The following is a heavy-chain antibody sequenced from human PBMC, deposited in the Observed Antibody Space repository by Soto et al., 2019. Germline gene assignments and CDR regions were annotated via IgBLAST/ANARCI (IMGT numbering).Heavy chain of an antibody. CDR1: GGSISGSPYH. Sequence: SETLSHTCTVSGGSISGSPYHWGWIRQPPGKGLEWIGSIDDSGKVYYNPSLTGRATLLVDTSKNRFSLNLNSVTAADTAVYYCAIPPPIEVAGPDYWGQGTLVTVSS. CDR3: AIPPPIEVAGPDY. CDR2: IDDSGKV. D-gene: IGHD6-19*01. J-gene: IGHJ4*02. V-gene: IGHV4-39*02.